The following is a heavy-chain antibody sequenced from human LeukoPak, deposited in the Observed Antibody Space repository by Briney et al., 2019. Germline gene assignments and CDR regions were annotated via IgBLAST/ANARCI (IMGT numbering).Heavy chain of an antibody. J-gene: IGHJ6*03. CDR3: ARDERSSSSYYYYYMDV. Sequence: SVKVSCKASGGTFSSYAISWVRQAPGQGLEWMGGIIPIFGTANYAQKFQDRVTITTDESTSTAYMELSSLRSEDTAEYYCARDERSSSSYYYYYMDVWGKGTTVTVSS. CDR1: GGTFSSYA. D-gene: IGHD6-6*01. V-gene: IGHV1-69*05. CDR2: IIPIFGTA.